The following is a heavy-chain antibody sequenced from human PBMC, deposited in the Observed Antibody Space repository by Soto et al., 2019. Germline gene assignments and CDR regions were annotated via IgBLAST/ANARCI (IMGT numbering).Heavy chain of an antibody. CDR1: GGTFSSYA. Sequence: QVQLVQSGAEVKKPGSSVKVSCKASGGTFSSYAISWVRQAPGQGLEWMGGIIRIFGTANYAQKFQGRVTITADKSTSKAYRELSSLRSEDTAVYYCARDGGLRYFDWLSPFEYWGQGTLVTLSS. CDR2: IIRIFGTA. J-gene: IGHJ4*01. V-gene: IGHV1-69*06. CDR3: ARDGGLRYFDWLSPFEY. D-gene: IGHD3-9*01.